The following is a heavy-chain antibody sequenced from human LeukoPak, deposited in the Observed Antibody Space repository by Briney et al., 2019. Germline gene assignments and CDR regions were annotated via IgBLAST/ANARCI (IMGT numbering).Heavy chain of an antibody. V-gene: IGHV3-33*08. CDR1: GFTFSSYS. Sequence: RGSLRLSCAASGFTFSSYSMNWVSQAPGKGLEWVAVIWYDGSNKYYADSVKGRFTISRDNSKNTLYLQMNSLRAEDTAVYYCARDDYDILTGPDIGYYYYGMDVWGQGTTVTVSS. CDR3: ARDDYDILTGPDIGYYYYGMDV. CDR2: IWYDGSNK. D-gene: IGHD3-9*01. J-gene: IGHJ6*02.